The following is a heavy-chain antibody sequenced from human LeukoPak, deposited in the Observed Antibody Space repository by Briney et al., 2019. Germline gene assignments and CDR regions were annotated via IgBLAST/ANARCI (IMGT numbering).Heavy chain of an antibody. CDR2: IWYDGSNK. V-gene: IGHV3-33*01. Sequence: GRSLRLSCAASGVTFSSYGMHWVRQAPGKGLEWVAVIWYDGSNKYYADSVKGRFTISRDNSKNTLYLQMNSLRAEDTSVYYCARVNTGAFCSSTSCQTSYYYYYGMDVWGQGTTVTVSS. D-gene: IGHD2-2*01. CDR1: GVTFSSYG. CDR3: ARVNTGAFCSSTSCQTSYYYYYGMDV. J-gene: IGHJ6*02.